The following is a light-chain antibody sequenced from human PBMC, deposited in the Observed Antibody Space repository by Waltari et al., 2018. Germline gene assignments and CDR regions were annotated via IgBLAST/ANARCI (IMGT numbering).Light chain of an antibody. Sequence: ELVLTQSPATLSLSHGERATLSCRASQSVSSYLAWYQQKPGQAPRLLIYDASNRATGIPARFSGSGSGTDFTLTISSLEPEDFAVYYCQQRSNWPRTFGQGTKVEIK. J-gene: IGKJ1*01. CDR1: QSVSSY. V-gene: IGKV3-11*01. CDR2: DAS. CDR3: QQRSNWPRT.